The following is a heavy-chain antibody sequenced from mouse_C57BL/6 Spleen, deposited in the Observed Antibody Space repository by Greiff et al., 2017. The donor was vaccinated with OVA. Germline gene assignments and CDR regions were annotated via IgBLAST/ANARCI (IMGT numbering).Heavy chain of an antibody. CDR2: IYPGDGDT. D-gene: IGHD1-1*01. Sequence: VQGVESGPELAKPGASVKISCKASGYAFSSSWLNWVKLRPGKGLEWIGRIYPGDGDTNYNGKFKGKATLTADNSSSTAYMQLSSLTSEDSAVYYCARSTSSYGEYYFDYRGQGTTLTVSS. CDR3: ARSTSSYGEYYFDY. J-gene: IGHJ2*01. CDR1: GYAFSSSW. V-gene: IGHV1-82*01.